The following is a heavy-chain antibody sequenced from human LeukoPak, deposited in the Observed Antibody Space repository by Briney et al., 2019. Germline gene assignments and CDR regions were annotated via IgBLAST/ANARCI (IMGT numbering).Heavy chain of an antibody. CDR1: GFTFSSYS. CDR3: AKSPPGHTFDI. J-gene: IGHJ3*02. Sequence: PGGSLRLSCAASGFTFSSYSMNWVRQAPGRGLEWVSAISGSGGSTYYADSVKGRFTISRDNSKNTLYLQMNSLRAGDTAVYYCAKSPPGHTFDIWGQGTMVTVSS. CDR2: ISGSGGST. V-gene: IGHV3-23*01. D-gene: IGHD1-14*01.